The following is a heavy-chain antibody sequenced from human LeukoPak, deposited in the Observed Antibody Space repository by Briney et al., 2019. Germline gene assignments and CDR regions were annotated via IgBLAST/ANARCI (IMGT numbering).Heavy chain of an antibody. J-gene: IGHJ4*02. CDR2: ISGSGGST. CDR3: IKGDSSGYYFSLFDY. D-gene: IGHD3-22*01. V-gene: IGHV3-23*01. CDR1: GFTFSSYA. Sequence: PGGSLRLSCAASGFTFSSYAMSWVRQAPGKGLEWVSAISGSGGSTYYADSVKGRFTISRDNSKNTLYLQMNSLRAEDTAVYYCIKGDSSGYYFSLFDYWGQGTLVTVSS.